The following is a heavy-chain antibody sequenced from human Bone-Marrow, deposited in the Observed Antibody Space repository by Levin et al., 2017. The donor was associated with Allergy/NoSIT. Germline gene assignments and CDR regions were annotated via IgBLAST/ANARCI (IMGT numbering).Heavy chain of an antibody. J-gene: IGHJ4*02. CDR1: GFTFSSYI. CDR3: ATAGESGSYFDY. CDR2: ISSDGSNK. Sequence: GGSLRLSCAASGFTFSSYIMHWVRQAPGKGLEWVTVISSDGSNKHYADSVKGRFTISRDNSKNTLYLQMNSLRAEDTAVYYCATAGESGSYFDYWGQGTLFTVSS. D-gene: IGHD1-26*01. V-gene: IGHV3-30*04.